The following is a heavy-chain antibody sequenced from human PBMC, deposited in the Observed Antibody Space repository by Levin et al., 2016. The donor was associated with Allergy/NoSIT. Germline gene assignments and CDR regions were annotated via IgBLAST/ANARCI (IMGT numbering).Heavy chain of an antibody. CDR1: GGSLNNYY. D-gene: IGHD3-10*01. CDR2: VRYTGKT. CDR3: ARFTYSPGSYPPPGFDS. Sequence: GSLRLSCTVSGGSLNNYYWSWIRQSPGKGLEWIGYVRYTGKTRYSPSLEGRVTISLDMFQNQFSLKLRSVTAADTAVYHCARFTYSPGSYPPPGFDSWGQGTLVTVSS. J-gene: IGHJ4*02. V-gene: IGHV4-59*01.